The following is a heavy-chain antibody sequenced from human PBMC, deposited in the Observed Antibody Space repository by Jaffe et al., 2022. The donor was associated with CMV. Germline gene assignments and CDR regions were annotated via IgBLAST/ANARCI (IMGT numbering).Heavy chain of an antibody. CDR1: GFTFSSYW. Sequence: EVQLVESGGGLVQPGGSLRLSCAASGFTFSSYWMSWVRQAPGKGLEWVANIKQDGSEKYYVDSVKGRFTISRDNAKNSLYLQMNSLRAEDTAVYYCARDLRDDFWSGYYSHYYYGMDVWGQGTTVTVSS. D-gene: IGHD3-3*01. J-gene: IGHJ6*02. CDR3: ARDLRDDFWSGYYSHYYYGMDV. V-gene: IGHV3-7*01. CDR2: IKQDGSEK.